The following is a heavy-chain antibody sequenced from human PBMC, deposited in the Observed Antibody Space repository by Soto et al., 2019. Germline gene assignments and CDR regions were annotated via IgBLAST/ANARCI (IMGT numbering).Heavy chain of an antibody. CDR1: GGSISSSSYY. J-gene: IGHJ6*02. Sequence: SETLSLTCTVSGGSISSSSYYWGWIRQPPGKGLEWIGSIYYSGSTYYNPSLKSRVTISVDTSKNQFSLKLSSVTAADTAVYYCGIAAAGTDYYYYGMDVWCQGTTVT. CDR2: IYYSGST. D-gene: IGHD6-13*01. V-gene: IGHV4-39*01. CDR3: GIAAAGTDYYYYGMDV.